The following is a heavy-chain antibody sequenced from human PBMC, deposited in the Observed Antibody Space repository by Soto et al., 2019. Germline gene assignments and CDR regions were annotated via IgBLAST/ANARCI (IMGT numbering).Heavy chain of an antibody. D-gene: IGHD4-17*01. CDR3: AKDFGYGDYVGWFDP. Sequence: AGGSLRLSCAASGFTFSSYAMSWVRQAPGKGLEWVSAISGSGGSTYYADSVKGRFTISRDNSKNTLYLQMNSLRAEDTAVYYCAKDFGYGDYVGWFDPWGQGTLVTVSS. J-gene: IGHJ5*02. CDR1: GFTFSSYA. V-gene: IGHV3-23*01. CDR2: ISGSGGST.